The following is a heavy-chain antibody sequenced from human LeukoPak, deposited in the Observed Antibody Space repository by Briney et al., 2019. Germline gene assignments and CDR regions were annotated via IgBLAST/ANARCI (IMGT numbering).Heavy chain of an antibody. V-gene: IGHV4-59*08. J-gene: IGHJ4*02. CDR2: IFFTGNT. Sequence: SETLSLTCTVSGGSISSYYWSWIRQPPGEALQWIGYIFFTGNTNYNPSLRSRVTISIDTSKNQFSLQLSSVTAADTAVYYCARLGSGYSIDYWGQGTLVTVSS. CDR3: ARLGSGYSIDY. CDR1: GGSISSYY. D-gene: IGHD3-22*01.